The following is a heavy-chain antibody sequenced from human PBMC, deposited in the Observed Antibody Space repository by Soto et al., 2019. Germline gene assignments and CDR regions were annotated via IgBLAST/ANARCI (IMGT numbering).Heavy chain of an antibody. Sequence: SVKVSCKASGGTFSSYAISWVRQAPGQGLEWMGGIIPIFGTANYAQKFQGRVTITADESTSTAYMELSSLRSEDTAVYYCARAGVYRSSSGGYYFDYWGQGTLVTVSS. CDR1: GGTFSSYA. V-gene: IGHV1-69*13. CDR3: ARAGVYRSSSGGYYFDY. J-gene: IGHJ4*02. CDR2: IIPIFGTA. D-gene: IGHD6-6*01.